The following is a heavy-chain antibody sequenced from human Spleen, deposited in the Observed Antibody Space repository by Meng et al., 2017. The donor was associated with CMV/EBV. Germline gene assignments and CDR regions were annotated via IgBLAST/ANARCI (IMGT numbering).Heavy chain of an antibody. V-gene: IGHV3-33*01. J-gene: IGHJ6*02. Sequence: GESLKISCAASGFTFSTYGMQWVRQAPGKGLEWVALIWYDGSEKYYADSVKGRFTISRDNSKNTLYLQLHSLRAEDTSVYYCARTAYRYCSSAPCFEQGYRMDVWGQGTTVTVSS. CDR2: IWYDGSEK. CDR3: ARTAYRYCSSAPCFEQGYRMDV. CDR1: GFTFSTYG. D-gene: IGHD2-2*01.